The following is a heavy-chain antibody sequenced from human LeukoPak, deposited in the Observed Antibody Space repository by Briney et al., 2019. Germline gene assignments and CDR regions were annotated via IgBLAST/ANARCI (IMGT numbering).Heavy chain of an antibody. CDR1: GFTFNKYW. J-gene: IGHJ4*02. V-gene: IGHV3-7*01. CDR2: INLDGSEK. Sequence: GGSQRLSCEASGFTFNKYWMSWVRQAPEKGLEWVANINLDGSEKYYVDAVRGRFTISRDNVKNSLYLQMNSLRGEDTAVYYCAIGSGDPDNWGQGTLVTVSS. D-gene: IGHD2-21*02. CDR3: AIGSGDPDN.